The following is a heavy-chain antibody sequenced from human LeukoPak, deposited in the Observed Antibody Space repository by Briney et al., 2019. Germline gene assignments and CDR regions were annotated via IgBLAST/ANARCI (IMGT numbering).Heavy chain of an antibody. D-gene: IGHD6-19*01. Sequence: GGSLRLSCAASGFTVSSNYMSWVRQAPGKGLQWFSVIYSGGKIYYADSVKGRFTISRDSSKNTLDLQMNSLRAEDTAVYYCARAHISGNWYFDLWGRGTLVIVSS. CDR2: IYSGGKI. CDR1: GFTVSSNY. V-gene: IGHV3-53*01. J-gene: IGHJ2*01. CDR3: ARAHISGNWYFDL.